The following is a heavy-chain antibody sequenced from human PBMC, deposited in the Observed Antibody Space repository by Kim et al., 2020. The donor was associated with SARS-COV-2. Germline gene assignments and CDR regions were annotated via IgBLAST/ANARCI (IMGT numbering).Heavy chain of an antibody. CDR2: P. D-gene: IGHD1-1*01. J-gene: IGHJ4*02. CDR3: ARGTGTTYVDY. Sequence: PTYAQCFTGRFVFSLDTSVSTAYLQISSLKAEDTAVYYCARGTGTTYVDYWGQGTLVTVSS. V-gene: IGHV7-4-1*02.